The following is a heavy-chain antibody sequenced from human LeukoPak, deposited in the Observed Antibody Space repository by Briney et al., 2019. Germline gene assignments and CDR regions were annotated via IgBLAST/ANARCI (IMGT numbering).Heavy chain of an antibody. CDR1: GGSFSGYY. CDR3: ARHLRLLWFGTKGDWFDP. CDR2: INHSGST. J-gene: IGHJ5*02. V-gene: IGHV4-34*01. Sequence: PSETLSLTCAVYGGSFSGYYWSWIRQPPGKGLEWIGEINHSGSTNYNPSLKSRVTISVDTSKNQFSLQLSSVTAADTAVYYCARHLRLLWFGTKGDWFDPWGQGTLVTVSS. D-gene: IGHD3-10*01.